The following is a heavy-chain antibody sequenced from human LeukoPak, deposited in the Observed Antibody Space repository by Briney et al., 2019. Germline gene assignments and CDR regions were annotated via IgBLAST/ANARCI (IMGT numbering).Heavy chain of an antibody. Sequence: PSETLSLTCTVSGGSISSSSYYWGWIRQPPGKGLEWIGSIYYSGSTYYNPSLKSRVTISVDTSKNQFSLKLSSVTAADTAVYYCARHYYTVDAFDIWGQGTMVTVSS. D-gene: IGHD3-3*01. J-gene: IGHJ3*02. CDR3: ARHYYTVDAFDI. V-gene: IGHV4-39*01. CDR2: IYYSGST. CDR1: GGSISSSSYY.